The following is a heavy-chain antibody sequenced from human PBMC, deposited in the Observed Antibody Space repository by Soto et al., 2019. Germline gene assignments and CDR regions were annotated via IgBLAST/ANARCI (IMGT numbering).Heavy chain of an antibody. Sequence: EVQLVESGGGLVQPGESLRLSCAASGSSLSESWLSWVRQAPGKGLEWVARIKSQVDGETTDYAAPVKGRFVISRDDSKNTLYLQMYNLKTEDTAVYYCSTHDYIWGTYRYRWAYWGQGTLVTVSS. CDR1: GSSLSESW. D-gene: IGHD3-16*02. CDR2: IKSQVDGETT. V-gene: IGHV3-15*01. CDR3: STHDYIWGTYRYRWAY. J-gene: IGHJ4*02.